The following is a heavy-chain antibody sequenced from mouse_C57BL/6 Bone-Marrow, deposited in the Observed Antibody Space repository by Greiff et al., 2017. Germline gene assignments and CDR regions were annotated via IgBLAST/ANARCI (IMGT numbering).Heavy chain of an antibody. CDR1: GYSITSGYY. CDR3: ARERTLGDWYCDV. V-gene: IGHV3-6*01. Sequence: VQLQQSGPGLVKPSQSLSLTCSVTGYSITSGYYWNWIRQFPGNKLEWMGYISYDGSNNYNPSLKNRISITRDTSKNQFFLKLNSVTTEDTATYYCARERTLGDWYCDVWGTGTTVTVSS. D-gene: IGHD4-1*01. CDR2: ISYDGSN. J-gene: IGHJ1*03.